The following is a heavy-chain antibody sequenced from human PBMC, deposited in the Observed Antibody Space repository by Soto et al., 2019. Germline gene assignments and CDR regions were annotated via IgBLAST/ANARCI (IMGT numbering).Heavy chain of an antibody. V-gene: IGHV3-30*18. CDR2: ISYDGSNK. CDR3: AKSLSGYFRY. CDR1: GFTFSSYG. J-gene: IGHJ4*02. D-gene: IGHD3-22*01. Sequence: QVQLVESGGGVVQPGRSLRLSCAASGFTFSSYGMHWVRQAPGKGLEWVAVISYDGSNKYYADSVKGRFTISRDNSKNTLYLQMNSLRAEDTAVYYCAKSLSGYFRYWGQGTLVTVSS.